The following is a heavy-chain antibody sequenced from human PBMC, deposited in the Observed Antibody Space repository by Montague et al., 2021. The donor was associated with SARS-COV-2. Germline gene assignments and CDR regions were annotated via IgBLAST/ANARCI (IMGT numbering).Heavy chain of an antibody. D-gene: IGHD3-10*01. CDR2: IYYSGST. V-gene: IGHV4-39*01. J-gene: IGHJ4*02. CDR1: GGSISSSSYY. CDR3: ARPPGGLLWFGEFDY. Sequence: SETLSLTCTVSGGSISSSSYYWGWIRQPPGKGLEWIGSIYYSGSTYYNPPLKSRVTISVDTSKNQFSLKLSSVTAADTAVYYCARPPGGLLWFGEFDYWGQGTLVTVSS.